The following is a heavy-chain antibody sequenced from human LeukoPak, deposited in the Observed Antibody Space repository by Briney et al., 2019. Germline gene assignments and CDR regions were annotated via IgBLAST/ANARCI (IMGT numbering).Heavy chain of an antibody. CDR2: FDPEDGET. CDR1: GYTLTELS. J-gene: IGHJ5*02. D-gene: IGHD3-3*01. V-gene: IGHV1-24*01. Sequence: ASVKVSCKVSGYTLTELSMHWVRQAPGKGLEWMGGFDPEDGETIYAQKFQGRVTMTEDTSTDTAYMELSSLRSEDTAVYYCATEFREIFGVNRNWFDPWGQGTLVAVAS. CDR3: ATEFREIFGVNRNWFDP.